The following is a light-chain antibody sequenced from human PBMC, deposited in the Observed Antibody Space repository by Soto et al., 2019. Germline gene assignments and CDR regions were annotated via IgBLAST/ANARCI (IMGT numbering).Light chain of an antibody. J-gene: IGLJ1*01. CDR2: ENN. CDR3: QSYDNSLSGYV. Sequence: QLVLTQPPSVSEAPGQRVTISCTGSSSNIGAGYEAHWYQQVPGTAPKLLIYENNNRPSGVPDRFSGSKSGTSASLAITGLQAEDEAEYYCQSYDNSLSGYVFGTGTKVTVL. CDR1: SSNIGAGYE. V-gene: IGLV1-40*01.